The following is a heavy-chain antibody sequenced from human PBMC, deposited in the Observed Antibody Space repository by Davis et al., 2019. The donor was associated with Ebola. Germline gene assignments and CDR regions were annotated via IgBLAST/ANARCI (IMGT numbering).Heavy chain of an antibody. V-gene: IGHV3-30*04. Sequence: GGSLRLSCAASGFTFSSYAMHWVRQAPGKGLEWVAVISSDGSIKYFADSVKGRFTISRDNSKNTLNLQVSSPRAEDTAVYYCVRDAWKAVGYYYYAMDVWGQGTTVTVSS. D-gene: IGHD1-1*01. J-gene: IGHJ6*02. CDR3: VRDAWKAVGYYYYAMDV. CDR1: GFTFSSYA. CDR2: ISSDGSIK.